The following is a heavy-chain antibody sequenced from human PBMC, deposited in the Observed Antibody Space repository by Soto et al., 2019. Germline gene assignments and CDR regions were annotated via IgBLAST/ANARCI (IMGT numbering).Heavy chain of an antibody. V-gene: IGHV3-13*01. CDR3: ARELALGMDV. CDR1: GFTFSSYD. CDR2: IGTAGDT. J-gene: IGHJ6*02. Sequence: EVQLVESGGGLVQPGGSLRLSCAASGFTFSSYDMHWVRQATGKGLEWVSAIGTAGDTYYPGSVKGRFTISRENAKNSLYLQKNSLIAEDTAVYYCARELALGMDVWGQGTTVTVSS.